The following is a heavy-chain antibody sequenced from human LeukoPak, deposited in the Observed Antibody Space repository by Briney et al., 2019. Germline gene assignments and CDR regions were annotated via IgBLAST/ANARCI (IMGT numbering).Heavy chain of an antibody. Sequence: GRSLRLSCAASGFTFSSYGMHWVRQAPCKGLEWVAVISYDGSNKYYADSVKGRFTISRDNPKNTLYLQMDSLRAEDTAVYFCAKRGVVIRVILVGFHKEAYYFDSWGQGALVTVSS. CDR3: AKRGVVIRVILVGFHKEAYYFDS. CDR1: GFTFSSYG. J-gene: IGHJ4*02. V-gene: IGHV3-30*18. CDR2: ISYDGSNK. D-gene: IGHD3-22*01.